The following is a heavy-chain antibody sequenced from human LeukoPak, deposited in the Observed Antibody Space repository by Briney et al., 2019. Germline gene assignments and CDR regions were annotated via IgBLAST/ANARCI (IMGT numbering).Heavy chain of an antibody. V-gene: IGHV3-30*04. D-gene: IGHD2-2*01. CDR3: AREYCSSTSCYLFYYYYYGMDG. CDR2: ISYDGSNK. J-gene: IGHJ6*04. CDR1: GFTFSSYA. Sequence: PGGSLRLSCAASGFTFSSYAMHWVRQAPGKGLEWVAVISYDGSNKYYADSVKGRFTISRDNSKNTLYLQMNSLRAEDTAVYYCAREYCSSTSCYLFYYYYYGMDGWGKGTTVTVS.